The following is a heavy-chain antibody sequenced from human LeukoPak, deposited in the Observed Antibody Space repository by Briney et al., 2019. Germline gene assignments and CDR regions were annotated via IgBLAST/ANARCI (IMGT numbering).Heavy chain of an antibody. Sequence: GSSVKVSCKASGGTFSSYAISWVRQAPGQGLEWMGGIIPIFGTANYAQKFQGRVTITADKSTSTAYMELRSLRSEDTAVYYCARDYSGDYYGSGSYYYFDYWGQGTLVTVSS. CDR2: IIPIFGTA. CDR3: ARDYSGDYYGSGSYYYFDY. D-gene: IGHD3-10*01. J-gene: IGHJ4*02. V-gene: IGHV1-69*06. CDR1: GGTFSSYA.